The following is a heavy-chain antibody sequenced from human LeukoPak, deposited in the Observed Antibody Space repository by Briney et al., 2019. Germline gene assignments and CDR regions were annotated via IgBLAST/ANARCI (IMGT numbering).Heavy chain of an antibody. D-gene: IGHD2-2*01. Sequence: PGGSLRLSCVASGFMFSGYWMSWVRQTPGKGLEWVANINQGASEKYYVDSVKGRFTISRDNAKNSLYLQMNSLRAEHTAVYYCARHCSSTNCRAYWGQGTLVTVSS. V-gene: IGHV3-7*01. CDR1: GFMFSGYW. CDR3: ARHCSSTNCRAY. J-gene: IGHJ4*02. CDR2: INQGASEK.